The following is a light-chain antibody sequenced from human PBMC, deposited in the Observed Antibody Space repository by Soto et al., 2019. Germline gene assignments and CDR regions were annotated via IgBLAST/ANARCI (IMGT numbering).Light chain of an antibody. CDR3: QSYDSSLSGTV. J-gene: IGLJ7*01. V-gene: IGLV1-40*01. CDR1: SSNIGAGYD. CDR2: GNT. Sequence: QSVLTQPPSVSGAPGQRVTISCTGSSSNIGAGYDVHWYQQLPGTATTLLIYGNTNRPSGVPDRFSGSKSATSASLAITGLQAEDEADYYCQSYDSSLSGTVFGGGTQLTVL.